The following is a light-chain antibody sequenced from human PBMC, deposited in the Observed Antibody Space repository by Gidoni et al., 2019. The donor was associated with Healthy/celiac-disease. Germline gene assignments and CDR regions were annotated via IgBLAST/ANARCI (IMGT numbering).Light chain of an antibody. Sequence: EIVLTHSPGTLSLSPGERATLPCRASQSVSRSYLAWYQQKPGQAPRLLIYGASSRATGIPARFSGSGSGTDFTLTISRLEPEDFAVYYCQQYGSSLFTCGPGTKVDIK. V-gene: IGKV3-20*01. CDR3: QQYGSSLFT. CDR1: QSVSRSY. CDR2: GAS. J-gene: IGKJ3*01.